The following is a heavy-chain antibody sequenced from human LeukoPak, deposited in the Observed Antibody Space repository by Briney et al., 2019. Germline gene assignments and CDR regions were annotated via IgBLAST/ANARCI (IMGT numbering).Heavy chain of an antibody. CDR1: GFTFSFYG. CDR3: AKGIAGFDY. V-gene: IGHV3-23*01. CDR2: VSGSGGST. J-gene: IGHJ4*02. Sequence: GGSLRLSCAASGFTFSFYGMSWVRQSPGKGLEWVSAVSGSGGSTYYADSVKGRFTISRDNSKNTLYLQMNSLTAEDTAVYYCAKGIAGFDYWGQGTLVTVSS. D-gene: IGHD2-21*01.